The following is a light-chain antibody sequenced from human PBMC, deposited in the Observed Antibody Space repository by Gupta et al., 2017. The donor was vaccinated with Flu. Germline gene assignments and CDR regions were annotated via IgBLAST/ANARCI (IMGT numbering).Light chain of an antibody. J-gene: IGLJ3*02. CDR3: QTWGTGRV. Sequence: SVKLTCTLSSGHSSYAIAWHQQQPEKGPRYLMKLNSDGSHSKGDGIPDRFSGSSSGAERYLTIASLQSEDEDDYYWQTWGTGRVFGGGTKLTVL. CDR1: SGHSSYA. V-gene: IGLV4-69*01. CDR2: LNSDGSH.